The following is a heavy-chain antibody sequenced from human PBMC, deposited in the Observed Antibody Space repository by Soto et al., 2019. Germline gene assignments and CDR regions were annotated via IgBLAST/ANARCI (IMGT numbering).Heavy chain of an antibody. J-gene: IGHJ4*02. D-gene: IGHD3-9*01. CDR1: GFTFSSYA. V-gene: IGHV3-23*01. CDR2: ISGSGGST. Sequence: GGSLRLSCAASGFTFSSYAMSWVRQAPGKGLEWVSAISGSGGSTYYADSVKGRFTISRDNSKNTLYLQMNSLRAEDTAVYYCAKDMGRHYALPYYDILTGYYMPREIDYWGQGTLVTVSS. CDR3: AKDMGRHYALPYYDILTGYYMPREIDY.